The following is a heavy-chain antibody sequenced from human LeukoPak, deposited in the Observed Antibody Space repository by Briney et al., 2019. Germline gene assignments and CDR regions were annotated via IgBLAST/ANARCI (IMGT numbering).Heavy chain of an antibody. D-gene: IGHD3-10*01. CDR3: ARNYYGSGAAFDY. CDR1: GFTFSSYS. V-gene: IGHV3-21*01. CDR2: ISSSSSYI. J-gene: IGHJ4*02. Sequence: GGSLRLSCAASGFTFSSYSMNWVRQAPGKGLEWVSSISSSSSYIYYADSVKGRFTISRDNAKNSLYLQMNSLRAEDTAVYYCARNYYGSGAAFDYWGQGTLVTVSS.